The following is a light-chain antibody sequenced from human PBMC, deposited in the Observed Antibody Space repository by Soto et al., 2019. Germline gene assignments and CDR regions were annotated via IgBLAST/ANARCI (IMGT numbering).Light chain of an antibody. CDR3: SAYTSSSTPYV. CDR1: SNDDGGYNY. Sequence: ALTQPASVSGSPGQSITISCTGTSNDDGGYNYVSWYQQHPDTAPKLIIYDVRYRPSGVSNRFSGSKSGNTASLTISGLQAEDEADYYCSAYTSSSTPYVFGSGTKVPS. CDR2: DVR. J-gene: IGLJ1*01. V-gene: IGLV2-14*03.